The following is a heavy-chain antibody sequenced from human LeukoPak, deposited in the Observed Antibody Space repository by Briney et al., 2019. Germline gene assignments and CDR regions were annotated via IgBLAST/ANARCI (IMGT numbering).Heavy chain of an antibody. CDR2: INSDGSST. CDR3: AKDFLESGLALCPDN. V-gene: IGHV3-74*01. D-gene: IGHD3-3*01. CDR1: EFTFSSYW. Sequence: GSLRLSCAASEFTFSSYWMHWVRQAPGKGLVWVSRINSDGSSTSYADSVKGRFTISRDNAKNTLYLQMNSLRAEDTAVYYCAKDFLESGLALCPDNWGQGTLVTVSS. J-gene: IGHJ4*02.